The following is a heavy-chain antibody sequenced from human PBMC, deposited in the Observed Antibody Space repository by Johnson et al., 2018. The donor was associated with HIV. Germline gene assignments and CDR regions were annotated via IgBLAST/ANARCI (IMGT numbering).Heavy chain of an antibody. D-gene: IGHD2-21*01. Sequence: QVQLVESGGGLVKPGGSLRLSCAASGFTFSDYYMSWIRQAPGKGLEWVSYISSSGSTRYYADSVKGRFTISTDNAKNSLYLQMHSLRAEDTALFYCGRGGGDCGGDCFLGAFDIWGQGTMVTVSS. CDR3: GRGGGDCGGDCFLGAFDI. V-gene: IGHV3-11*04. CDR2: ISSSGSTR. J-gene: IGHJ3*02. CDR1: GFTFSDYY.